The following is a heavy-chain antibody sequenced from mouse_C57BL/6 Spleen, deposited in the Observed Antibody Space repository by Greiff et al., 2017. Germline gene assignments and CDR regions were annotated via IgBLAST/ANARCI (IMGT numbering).Heavy chain of an antibody. D-gene: IGHD1-1*01. V-gene: IGHV1-15*01. Sequence: QVQLQQSGAELVRPGASVTLSCKASGYTFTDYEMHWVKQTPVHGLEWIGAIDPETGGTAYNQKFKGKAILTADKSSSTAYMELRSLTSEDSAVYYCTRGLLRRFAYWGQGTLVTVSA. CDR2: IDPETGGT. J-gene: IGHJ3*01. CDR1: GYTFTDYE. CDR3: TRGLLRRFAY.